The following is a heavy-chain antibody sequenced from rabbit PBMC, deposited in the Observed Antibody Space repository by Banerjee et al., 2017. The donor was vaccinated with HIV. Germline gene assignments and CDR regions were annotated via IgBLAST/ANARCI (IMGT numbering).Heavy chain of an antibody. J-gene: IGHJ4*01. CDR2: IDPVFGST. CDR1: GFDFSSYG. CDR3: VRDDYGDYMGFNL. V-gene: IGHV1S47*01. Sequence: QEQLVESGGGLVQPGGSLKLSCKASGFDFSSYGVSWVRQAPGKGLEWIGYIDPVFGSTYYASWVNGRFTISSHNAQNTLYLQLNSLTAADTATYFCVRDDYGDYMGFNLWGPGTLVTVS. D-gene: IGHD2-1*01.